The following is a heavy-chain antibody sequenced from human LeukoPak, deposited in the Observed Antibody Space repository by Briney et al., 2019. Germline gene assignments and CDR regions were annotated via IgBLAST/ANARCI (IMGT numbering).Heavy chain of an antibody. Sequence: SQTLSLTCTVSGGSISSGDYYWSCIRQPPGKGLEWIGYIYYSGSTYYNPSLKSRVTISVDTSKNQFSLKLSSVTAADTAVYYCARAYLLDYYYYYGMDVWGKGTTVTVSS. CDR1: GGSISSGDYY. V-gene: IGHV4-30-4*01. CDR2: IYYSGST. CDR3: ARAYLLDYYYYYGMDV. J-gene: IGHJ6*04.